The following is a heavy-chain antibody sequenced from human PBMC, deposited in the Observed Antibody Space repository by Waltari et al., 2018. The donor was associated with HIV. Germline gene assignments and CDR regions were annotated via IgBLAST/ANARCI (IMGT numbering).Heavy chain of an antibody. CDR2: ISSSGDDI. CDR1: GFPFSSSY. D-gene: IGHD2-2*01. J-gene: IGHJ6*02. Sequence: EEQLVESGGGVVKPGGSVRLSCAVSGFPFSSSYMNWARQAQGKGLEWVSYISSSGDDIYYADSVKGRFTISRDNANNSLFLQMSSLRAEDTAVYYCAKFTSCRGNTCSYGMQVWGQGTTVIVS. CDR3: AKFTSCRGNTCSYGMQV. V-gene: IGHV3-21*06.